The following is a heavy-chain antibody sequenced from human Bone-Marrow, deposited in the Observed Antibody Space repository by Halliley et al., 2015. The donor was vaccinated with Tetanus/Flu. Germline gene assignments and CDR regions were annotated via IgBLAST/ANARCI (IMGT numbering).Heavy chain of an antibody. V-gene: IGHV4-59*09. J-gene: IGHJ4*02. D-gene: IGHD4-4*01. Sequence: IGYIEYTGSTDCNPSLKGRVTISVDPSKNQFSLKLSSGAAADTAVYYCARGPDYSNYVSPFDYWGQGTLVTFSS. CDR3: ARGPDYSNYVSPFDY. CDR2: IEYTGST.